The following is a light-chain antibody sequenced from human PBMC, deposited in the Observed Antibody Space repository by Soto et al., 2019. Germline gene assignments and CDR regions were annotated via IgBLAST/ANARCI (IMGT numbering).Light chain of an antibody. CDR1: QSISSNY. Sequence: EIVLTQSPGTLSLSPGERATLSCRASQSISSNYLAWYQQKPGQAPRFLIYGASSRATGIPDRFSGSGSGTDFTLTISRLEPEDFAVYYCQQYGSSSFTFGPGTKVGIK. CDR2: GAS. J-gene: IGKJ3*01. CDR3: QQYGSSSFT. V-gene: IGKV3-20*01.